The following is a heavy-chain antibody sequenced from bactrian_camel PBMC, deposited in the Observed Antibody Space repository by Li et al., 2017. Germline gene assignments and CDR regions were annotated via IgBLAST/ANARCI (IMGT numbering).Heavy chain of an antibody. D-gene: IGHD3*01. Sequence: VQLVESGGGSVTAGGSLRLSCSPSGYGHITKCMGWFRQAPGKEREALAAISTTTKTTHYADSVKGRFTVSQDNTGTYLEMHNLTPEDTARYYCAADPTFLVPALRLRPRAYRFMGPGTQVTVS. J-gene: IGHJ4*01. V-gene: IGHV3S53*01. CDR1: GYGHITKC. CDR2: ISTTTKT.